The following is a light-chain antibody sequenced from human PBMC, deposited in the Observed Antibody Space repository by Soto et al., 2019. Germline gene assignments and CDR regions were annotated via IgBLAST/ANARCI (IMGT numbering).Light chain of an antibody. J-gene: IGKJ4*01. Sequence: DIVMTQSPLSLPVTPGEPASISCRSSQSLLHSNGYNYLGWFLQKPGQSPQLLMYLGSGRASGVPDRFSGSGSGTDFTLKISRVEAEDVGVYYCMQVLQTPLTFGGGTKVEIK. V-gene: IGKV2-28*01. CDR2: LGS. CDR1: QSLLHSNGYNY. CDR3: MQVLQTPLT.